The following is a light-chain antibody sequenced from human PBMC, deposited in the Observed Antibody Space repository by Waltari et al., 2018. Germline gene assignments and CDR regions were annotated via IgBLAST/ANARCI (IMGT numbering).Light chain of an antibody. CDR3: QNHERLPAV. Sequence: IMLTQSTGTLFFSPAARATLSCRASQNIGRYLIWYQQKPGQAPRLLIYGASSRAAGIPDRFSGSGSGTDFSLTISRLEPEDFAVYYCQNHERLPAVFGQGTKVEIK. J-gene: IGKJ1*01. CDR2: GAS. CDR1: QNIGRY. V-gene: IGKV3-20*01.